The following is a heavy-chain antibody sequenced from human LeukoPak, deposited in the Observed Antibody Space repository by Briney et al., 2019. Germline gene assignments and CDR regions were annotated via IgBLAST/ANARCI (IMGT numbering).Heavy chain of an antibody. CDR3: ARGWYYDISRPFDP. D-gene: IGHD3-9*01. Sequence: SEILSLTCAVYGGSFSGYYWSWIRQPPGKGLEWIGEINHSGSTNYNPSLKSRVTISVDTSKNQFSLKLSSVTAADTAVYYCARGWYYDISRPFDPWGQGTLVTVSS. J-gene: IGHJ5*02. CDR2: INHSGST. V-gene: IGHV4-34*01. CDR1: GGSFSGYY.